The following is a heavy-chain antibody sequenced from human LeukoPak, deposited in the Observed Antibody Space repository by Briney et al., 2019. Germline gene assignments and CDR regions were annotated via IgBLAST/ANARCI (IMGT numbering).Heavy chain of an antibody. CDR1: GFTFTDYY. J-gene: IGHJ4*02. Sequence: PGGSLRLSCAASGFTFTDYYMSWIRQAPGKGLEWVAHIKQEGNDKYYVDSVEGRFTVSRDNAKNSLYLQMNSLRAEDTAVYYCATHPGDSWFGYLQLWGQGTLVTVSS. V-gene: IGHV3-7*01. CDR3: ATHPGDSWFGYLQL. D-gene: IGHD3-10*01. CDR2: IKQEGNDK.